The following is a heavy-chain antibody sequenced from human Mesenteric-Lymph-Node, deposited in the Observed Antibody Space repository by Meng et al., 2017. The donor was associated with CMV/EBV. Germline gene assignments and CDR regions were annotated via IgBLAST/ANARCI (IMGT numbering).Heavy chain of an antibody. J-gene: IGHJ4*02. D-gene: IGHD2/OR15-2a*01. CDR2: ISFDGRNK. CDR1: GFTFGSYV. CDR3: VRERSTTTAYLDY. Sequence: GGSLRLSCATSGFTFGSYVMHWVRQVPGKGLEWVALISFDGRNKHYADSVKGRYTISRDNSKNTLYLQMNSLRAADTAVYYCVRERSTTTAYLDYWGQGTQVTVSS. V-gene: IGHV3-30*04.